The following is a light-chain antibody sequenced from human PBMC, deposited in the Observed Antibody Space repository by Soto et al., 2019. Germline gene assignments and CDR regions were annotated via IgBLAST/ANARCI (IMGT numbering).Light chain of an antibody. V-gene: IGKV4-1*01. CDR1: QSVLYTSNSKNY. CDR2: WAS. J-gene: IGKJ5*01. Sequence: DIVMTQSPDSLAVPLFEICTISFKSSQSVLYTSNSKNYIAWYQQKSGQPPKLLIYWASTRESGVPDRFSGGGSGTDFTLTISSLQAEDVAVYYCQQYYSVPITFGQGTRLEIK. CDR3: QQYYSVPIT.